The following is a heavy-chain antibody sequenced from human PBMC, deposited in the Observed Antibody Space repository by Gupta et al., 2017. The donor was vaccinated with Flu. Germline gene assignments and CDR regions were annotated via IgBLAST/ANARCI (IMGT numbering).Heavy chain of an antibody. V-gene: IGHV4-38-2*01. D-gene: IGHD3-22*01. CDR1: GDSISSGFY. Sequence: QVQLQESGPGRLKPSETLSLTCAVSGDSISSGFYWGWIRQSPGKGLEWIGSAYHSAITYYNPSLLSRATISVGTSKNQFSLSLSSVTAADTAVYYCARAASYYDSSGYFVYWGQGTLVTVSS. CDR2: AYHSAIT. J-gene: IGHJ4*02. CDR3: ARAASYYDSSGYFVY.